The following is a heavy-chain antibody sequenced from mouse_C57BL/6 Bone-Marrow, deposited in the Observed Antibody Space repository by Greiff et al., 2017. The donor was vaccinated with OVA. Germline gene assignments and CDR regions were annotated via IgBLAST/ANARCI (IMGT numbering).Heavy chain of an antibody. CDR1: GFTFSDFY. Sequence: EVQVVESGGGLVQSGRSLRLSCATSGFTFSDFYMEWVRQAPGKGLEWIAASRNKANDYTTEYSASVKGRFTVSRDTSQSILYLQMNALRAEDTAIYYCARDAWGGNSEGKPSYAMDYWGQGTSVTVSS. J-gene: IGHJ4*01. D-gene: IGHD1-1*01. CDR2: SRNKANDYTT. CDR3: ARDAWGGNSEGKPSYAMDY. V-gene: IGHV7-1*01.